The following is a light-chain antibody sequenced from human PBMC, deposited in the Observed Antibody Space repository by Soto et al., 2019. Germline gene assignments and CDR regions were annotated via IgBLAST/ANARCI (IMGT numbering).Light chain of an antibody. CDR2: WAS. V-gene: IGKV4-1*01. CDR3: QQYYSIPYS. CDR1: QTILYSSNNKNY. J-gene: IGKJ2*03. Sequence: DIVMTQSPDSLAVSLGERATINCKSSQTILYSSNNKNYLSWFQLKPGQPPKLLIYWASTRDSGVPARFGGSGSGTDFTLTISSLQAEDVAVYYCQQYYSIPYSFGQGTKLEI.